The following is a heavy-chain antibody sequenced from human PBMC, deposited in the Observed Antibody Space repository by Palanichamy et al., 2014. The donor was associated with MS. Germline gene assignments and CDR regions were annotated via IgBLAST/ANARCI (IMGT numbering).Heavy chain of an antibody. D-gene: IGHD3-22*01. Sequence: QVQLVESGGGVVQPGRSLRLSCAASGFTFSSYGMHWVRQAPGKGLEWVAVISDDGSNRYYADSVKGRFTISRDNSKNTLYLQMNGLRAEDTAVFYCAVTYHLDSSGYSEDAFDIWGQGTMVTVSS. CDR1: GFTFSSYG. V-gene: IGHV3-30*03. J-gene: IGHJ3*02. CDR3: AVTYHLDSSGYSEDAFDI. CDR2: ISDDGSNR.